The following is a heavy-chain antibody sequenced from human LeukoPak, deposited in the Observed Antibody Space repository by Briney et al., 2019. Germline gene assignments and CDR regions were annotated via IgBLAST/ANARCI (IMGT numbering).Heavy chain of an antibody. J-gene: IGHJ4*02. CDR2: ISGSGGST. D-gene: IGHD3-22*01. V-gene: IGHV3-23*01. CDR1: GFTFSSYA. Sequence: GGSLRLSCAASGFTFSSYAMSWVRQAPGKGLEWVSAISGSGGSTYYADSVKGRFTISRDNSKNTLYLQMNSLRAEDTAVYFCARGSNSGYSIDYWGQGTLVTVSS. CDR3: ARGSNSGYSIDY.